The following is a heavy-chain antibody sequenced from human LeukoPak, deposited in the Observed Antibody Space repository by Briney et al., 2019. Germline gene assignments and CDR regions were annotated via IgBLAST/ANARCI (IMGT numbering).Heavy chain of an antibody. J-gene: IGHJ5*02. V-gene: IGHV3-53*01. CDR3: IVFGDSNH. Sequence: GGSLRLSCAASGFTGSNNYMSWVRQAPGKGLEWVSAIHSSGGTYYSDSVKGRFTISRDTSKNTLYLQINSLRVEDTAVYYCIVFGDSNHWGQGTLVTVSS. CDR2: IHSSGGT. CDR1: GFTGSNNY. D-gene: IGHD4-17*01.